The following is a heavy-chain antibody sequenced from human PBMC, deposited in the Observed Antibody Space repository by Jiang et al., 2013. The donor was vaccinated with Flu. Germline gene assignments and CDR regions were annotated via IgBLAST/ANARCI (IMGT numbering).Heavy chain of an antibody. D-gene: IGHD3-22*01. Sequence: GSGLVKPSETLSLTCTVSGGSISSYYWSWIRQPAGKGLEWIGRIYISGSTNYNPSLKSRVTMSVDTSKNQFSLKLSSATAADTAIYYCARDLYDTSGYRSPREYFDYWG. CDR2: IYISGST. V-gene: IGHV4-4*07. J-gene: IGHJ4*01. CDR3: ARDLYDTSGYRSPREYFDY. CDR1: GGSISSYY.